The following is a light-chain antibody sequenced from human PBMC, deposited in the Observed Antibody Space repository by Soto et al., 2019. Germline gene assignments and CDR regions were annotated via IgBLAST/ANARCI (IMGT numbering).Light chain of an antibody. V-gene: IGLV2-14*01. CDR1: SSDVGGYNY. J-gene: IGLJ1*01. Sequence: QSVLTRPASVSGSPGQSIPISCTGTSSDVGGYNYVSWYQQHPGKAPKLMIYDVSNRPSGVSNRFSGSKSGNTASLTISGLQAEDEADYYCSSYTSSSTHYVFGTGTKVTVL. CDR2: DVS. CDR3: SSYTSSSTHYV.